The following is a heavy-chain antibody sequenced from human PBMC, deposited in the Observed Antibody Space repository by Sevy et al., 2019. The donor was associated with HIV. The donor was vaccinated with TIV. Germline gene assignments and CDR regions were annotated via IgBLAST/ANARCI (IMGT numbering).Heavy chain of an antibody. CDR1: GGSFSGDY. J-gene: IGHJ4*02. Sequence: PENLSLTCDFYGGSFSGDYWTWIRQPPGKGLERIGEINHSGSTYYNPPLKSRVTISLGASENRFSLKLSSVTAADTAIYYCPRAVIAATGAPFDDWGQGILVYVSS. D-gene: IGHD6-13*01. CDR3: PRAVIAATGAPFDD. V-gene: IGHV4-34*01. CDR2: INHSGST.